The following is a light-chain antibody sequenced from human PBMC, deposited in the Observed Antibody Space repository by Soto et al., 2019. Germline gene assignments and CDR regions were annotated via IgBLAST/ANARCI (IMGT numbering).Light chain of an antibody. CDR1: QTISSW. CDR2: DAS. V-gene: IGKV1-5*01. CDR3: PHYNSDPVT. Sequence: DIQMTQSPSTLSASVGDRVTITCRASQTISSWLAWYQQKPGNAPKLLIYDASSLESGVPSRFTGSGSGTEFTLTISSLQPDDFATYYCPHYNSDPVTFGGGTKVEIK. J-gene: IGKJ4*01.